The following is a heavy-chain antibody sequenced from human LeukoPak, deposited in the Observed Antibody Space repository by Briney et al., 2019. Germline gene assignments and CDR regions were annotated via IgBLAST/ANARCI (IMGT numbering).Heavy chain of an antibody. J-gene: IGHJ6*01. CDR3: VRFGVNYDMDV. V-gene: IGHV4-59*01. CDR2: IHYSGRA. D-gene: IGHD3-16*01. CDR1: GGSISGYY. Sequence: SAPLSLTCSSSGGSISGYYWTGVRPPTRKGLEWIGQIHYSGRADYNPSLQSRITISVDTSRNTISLELSSVTAADTAIYYCVRFGVNYDMDVWGQGPAVTVFS.